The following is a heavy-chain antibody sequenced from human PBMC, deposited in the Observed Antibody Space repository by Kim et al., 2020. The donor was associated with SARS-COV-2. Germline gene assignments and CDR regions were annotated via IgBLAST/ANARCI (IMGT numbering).Heavy chain of an antibody. J-gene: IGHJ4*02. CDR3: ARAVSSLGWELLDY. Sequence: SETLSLTCTVSGGSISNHNYYWGWIRQPPGKGLEWIGSIYYSGSTYYNPSLKSRVTISVDTSKNQFSLKLSSVTAADTAVHYCARAVSSLGWELLDYWGQGTLVTVSS. V-gene: IGHV4-39*07. CDR2: IYYSGST. D-gene: IGHD1-26*01. CDR1: GGSISNHNYY.